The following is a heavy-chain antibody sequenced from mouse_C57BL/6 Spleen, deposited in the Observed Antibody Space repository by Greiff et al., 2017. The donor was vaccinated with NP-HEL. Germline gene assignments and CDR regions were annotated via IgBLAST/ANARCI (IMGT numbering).Heavy chain of an antibody. CDR1: GYTFTSYW. V-gene: IGHV1-52*01. J-gene: IGHJ3*01. CDR3: AREDDYDAWFAY. D-gene: IGHD2-4*01. Sequence: QVQLQQPGAELVRPGSSVKLSCKASGYTFTSYWMHWVKQRPIQGLEWIGNIDPSDSETHYPQKFKDKATLTVDKSSSTAYMQRSSLTSEDSAVYYCAREDDYDAWFAYWGQGTLVTVSA. CDR2: IDPSDSET.